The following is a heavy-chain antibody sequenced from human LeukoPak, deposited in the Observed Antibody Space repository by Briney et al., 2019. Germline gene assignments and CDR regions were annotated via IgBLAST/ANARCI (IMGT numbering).Heavy chain of an antibody. CDR1: GFTFSNYG. CDR3: AKDDRGYCSGGSCYPDY. J-gene: IGHJ4*02. V-gene: IGHV3-30*18. Sequence: PGRSLRLSCAASGFTFSNYGMHWVRQAPGKGLEWVATILYDGSYKYYADSVKGRFTISRNNCKNTLYLQMNSLRAEDTAVYYCAKDDRGYCSGGSCYPDYWGQGTLVTVST. CDR2: ILYDGSYK. D-gene: IGHD2-15*01.